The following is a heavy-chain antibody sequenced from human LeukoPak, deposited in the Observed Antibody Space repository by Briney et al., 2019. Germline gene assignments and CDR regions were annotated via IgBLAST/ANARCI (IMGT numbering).Heavy chain of an antibody. J-gene: IGHJ4*02. CDR1: GGSISSSNW. CDR2: IYHSGST. CDR3: ARKSSSWYGFMNY. D-gene: IGHD6-13*01. Sequence: SGTLSLTCAVSGGSISSSNWWSWVRQPPGKGLEWIGEIYHSGSTNYNPSLKSRVTISLDKSKNQFSLRLSSVTAADTAVYYCARKSSSWYGFMNYWGQGTLVTVSS. V-gene: IGHV4-4*02.